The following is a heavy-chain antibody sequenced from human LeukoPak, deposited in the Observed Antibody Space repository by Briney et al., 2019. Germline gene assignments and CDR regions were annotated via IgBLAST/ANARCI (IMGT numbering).Heavy chain of an antibody. V-gene: IGHV1-69*04. CDR3: ARDQGQGEMATIPDY. J-gene: IGHJ4*02. CDR2: IIPILGIA. Sequence: SVKVSCKASGGTFSSCAISWVRQAPGQGLEWMGRIIPILGIANYAQKFQGRVTITADKSTSTAYMELSSLRSEDTAVYYCARDQGQGEMATIPDYWGQGTLVTVSS. D-gene: IGHD5-24*01. CDR1: GGTFSSCA.